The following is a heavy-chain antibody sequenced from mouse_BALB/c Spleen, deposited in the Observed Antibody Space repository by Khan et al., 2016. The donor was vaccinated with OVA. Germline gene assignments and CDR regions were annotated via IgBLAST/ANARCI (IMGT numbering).Heavy chain of an antibody. Sequence: QVQLKESGPGLVAPSQSLSITCTVSGLSLTNYGISWIRQPPGKGLEWLGVIWGDGSTNYHSALISRLSINKDNSKNQVCLKLNSLQTDDTATYYCAIIYYGYDWFTYWGQGTLVTVSA. D-gene: IGHD2-2*01. V-gene: IGHV2-3*01. CDR2: IWGDGST. J-gene: IGHJ3*01. CDR3: AIIYYGYDWFTY. CDR1: GLSLTNYG.